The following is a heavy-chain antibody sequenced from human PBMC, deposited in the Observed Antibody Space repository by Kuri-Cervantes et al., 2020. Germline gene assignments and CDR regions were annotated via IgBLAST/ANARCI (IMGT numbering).Heavy chain of an antibody. CDR1: GFTFDDYA. D-gene: IGHD3-22*01. CDR2: ISWNSGSI. CDR3: AKGSTYYYDSSGYLGY. V-gene: IGHV3-9*01. Sequence: SLRLSCAASGFTFDDYAMHWVRQAPGKGLEWVSGISWNSGSIGYADSVKGRFTISRDNAKNSLYLQMNSLRAEDTALYYCAKGSTYYYDSSGYLGYWGQGTLVTVSS. J-gene: IGHJ4*02.